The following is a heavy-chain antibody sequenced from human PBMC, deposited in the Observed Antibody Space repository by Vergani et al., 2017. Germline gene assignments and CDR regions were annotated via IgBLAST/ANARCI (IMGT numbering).Heavy chain of an antibody. CDR1: GGSINTGAYY. D-gene: IGHD3-10*01. CDR2: VYTSGMT. CDR3: ARELSYYYGSGSDDYNPYYYEGMDV. Sequence: QVQLQESGPRLVRPSQTLSLICTVSGGSINTGAYYWSWIRQPAGKGLEWIGRVYTSGMTNYNPSLKSRVTILVDRSKSQLSLKLTSVTAGDTAVYFCARELSYYYGSGSDDYNPYYYEGMDVWGPGTTVTVSS. J-gene: IGHJ6*02. V-gene: IGHV4-61*02.